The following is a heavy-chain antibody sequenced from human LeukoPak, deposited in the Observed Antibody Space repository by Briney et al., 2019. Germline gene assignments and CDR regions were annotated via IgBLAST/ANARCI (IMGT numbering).Heavy chain of an antibody. CDR2: IYSDGGT. D-gene: IGHD3-16*01. V-gene: IGHV3-66*02. J-gene: IGHJ5*01. Sequence: GGSLRLSCAASGFTVSAKYMSWVRQGPGKGLDWISSIYSDGGTNYADSVKGRFTISRDNSKNTLYLQMNSLRPEDTAVYYCARDGGFGGPGGDNWFDSWGQGALSPSPQ. CDR3: ARDGGFGGPGGDNWFDS. CDR1: GFTVSAKY.